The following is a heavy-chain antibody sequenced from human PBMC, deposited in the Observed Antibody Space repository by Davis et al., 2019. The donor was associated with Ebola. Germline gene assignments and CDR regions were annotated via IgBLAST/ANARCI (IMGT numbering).Heavy chain of an antibody. J-gene: IGHJ4*02. Sequence: GGSLRLSCAASGFTFSSYGMHWVRQAPGKGLEWVAVISYDGSNKYYADSVKGRFTISRDNSKNTLYLQMNSLRAEDTAVYYCAKGGGVAVAGFDYWGQGTLVTVSS. CDR1: GFTFSSYG. CDR3: AKGGGVAVAGFDY. D-gene: IGHD6-19*01. CDR2: ISYDGSNK. V-gene: IGHV3-30*18.